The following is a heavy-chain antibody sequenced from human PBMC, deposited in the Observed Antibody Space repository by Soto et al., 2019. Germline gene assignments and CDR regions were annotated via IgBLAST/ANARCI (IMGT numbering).Heavy chain of an antibody. Sequence: EVQLVESGGGLGKPGGSLRLSCAASGFTFSDAWMSWVRQAPGKGLEWIGRIKSKGGGGTTDYPEPVRGRFTISRDDSKNTLYLQVNSLKTEDTAVYYCCWSGSVNYYFNHWGQGTLLIVSS. V-gene: IGHV3-15*01. CDR2: IKSKGGGGTT. CDR3: CWSGSVNYYFNH. CDR1: GFTFSDAW. J-gene: IGHJ4*02. D-gene: IGHD3-3*01.